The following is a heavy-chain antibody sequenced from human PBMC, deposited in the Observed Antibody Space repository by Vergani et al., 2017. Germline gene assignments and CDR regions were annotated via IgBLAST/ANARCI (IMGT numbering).Heavy chain of an antibody. CDR2: IYHSGST. V-gene: IGHV4-4*02. CDR1: GGSISSSNW. Sequence: QVQLQESGPGLVKPSGTLSLTCAVSGGSISSSNWWSWVRQPPGKGLEWIGEIYHSGSTNYNPSLKSRVTISGDKSKNQFSLKLSSVTAADTAVYYCARFLTGTTIYYYYGMDVWGQGTTVTVSS. J-gene: IGHJ6*02. CDR3: ARFLTGTTIYYYYGMDV. D-gene: IGHD1-20*01.